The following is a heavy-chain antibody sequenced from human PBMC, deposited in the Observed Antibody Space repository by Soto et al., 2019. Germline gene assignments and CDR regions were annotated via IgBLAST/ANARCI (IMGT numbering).Heavy chain of an antibody. V-gene: IGHV3-15*07. J-gene: IGHJ4*02. CDR2: IKSKTDGGTT. D-gene: IGHD6-19*01. CDR1: GFTFSNAW. Sequence: EVQLVESGGGLVKPGGSLRLSCAASGFTFSNAWMNWVPQAPGKGLEWVGRIKSKTDGGTTDYAAPVKGRFTISRDDSKNTLYLQMNSLKTEDTAVYYCTTEDVAPSSGWFNYWGQGTLVTVSS. CDR3: TTEDVAPSSGWFNY.